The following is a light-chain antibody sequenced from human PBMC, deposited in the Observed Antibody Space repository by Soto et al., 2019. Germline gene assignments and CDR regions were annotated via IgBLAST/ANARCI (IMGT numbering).Light chain of an antibody. V-gene: IGLV1-40*01. Sequence: QSVLTQPPSVSGAPEQRLTISCTGSSSNIGAGYDVHWYQQFPGTAPKLLIFGNSDRPSGVPDRFSGSKSGTSASLAITGLQAEDEADYFCQSYDSSLSTYVFGTGSKVTVL. CDR1: SSNIGAGYD. J-gene: IGLJ1*01. CDR3: QSYDSSLSTYV. CDR2: GNS.